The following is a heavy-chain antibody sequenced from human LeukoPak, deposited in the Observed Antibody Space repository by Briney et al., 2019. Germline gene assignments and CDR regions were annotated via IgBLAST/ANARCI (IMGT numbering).Heavy chain of an antibody. J-gene: IGHJ6*02. CDR3: AKQEAVTATYFYGMDV. CDR2: IYYTGST. CDR1: GGSISSRIYY. V-gene: IGHV4-39*01. D-gene: IGHD2-21*02. Sequence: SETLSLTCTVSGGSISSRIYYWGWIRQPPGKGLEWIGSIYYTGSTYFNPSLKNRVTISVDTSKNHFSLELSSMTAADTAVYYCAKQEAVTATYFYGMDVWGQGTTVTVSS.